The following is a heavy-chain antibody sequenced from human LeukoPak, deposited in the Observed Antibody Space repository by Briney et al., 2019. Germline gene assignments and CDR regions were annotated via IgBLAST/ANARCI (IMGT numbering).Heavy chain of an antibody. J-gene: IGHJ4*02. D-gene: IGHD6-19*01. V-gene: IGHV3-23*01. CDR2: ISGSGGST. CDR3: AKDQQWLDLYYFDY. Sequence: GGSLRLSRAASGFTFSSYAMSWVRQAPGKGLEWVSAISGSGGSTYYADSVKGRFTISRDNSKNTLYLQMNSLRAEDTAVYYCAKDQQWLDLYYFDYWGQGTLVTVSS. CDR1: GFTFSSYA.